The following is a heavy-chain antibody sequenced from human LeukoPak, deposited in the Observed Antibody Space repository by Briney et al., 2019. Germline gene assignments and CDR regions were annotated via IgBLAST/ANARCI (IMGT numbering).Heavy chain of an antibody. J-gene: IGHJ5*02. CDR1: GGSISSYY. V-gene: IGHV4-4*09. CDR2: IYTSGSP. Sequence: SETLSLTCTVSGGSISSYYWSWIRQPPGKGLEWIGYIYTSGSPNYNPSLKSRVTISVDTSKNQFSLKLSSVTAADTAVYYCARHGAPYGWFDPWGQGTLVTVSA. CDR3: ARHGAPYGWFDP. D-gene: IGHD3-16*01.